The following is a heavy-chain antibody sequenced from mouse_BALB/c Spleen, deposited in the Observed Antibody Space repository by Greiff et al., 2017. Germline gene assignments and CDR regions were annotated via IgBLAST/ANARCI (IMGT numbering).Heavy chain of an antibody. CDR2: INPSTGYT. Sequence: QVHVKQSGAELAKPGASVKMSCKASGYTFTSYWMHWVKQRPGQGLEWIGYINPSTGYTEYNQKFKDKATLTADKSSSTAYMQLSSLTSEDSAVYYCARRDGNPLDYWGQGTTLTVSS. D-gene: IGHD2-1*01. CDR1: GYTFTSYW. CDR3: ARRDGNPLDY. V-gene: IGHV1-7*01. J-gene: IGHJ2*01.